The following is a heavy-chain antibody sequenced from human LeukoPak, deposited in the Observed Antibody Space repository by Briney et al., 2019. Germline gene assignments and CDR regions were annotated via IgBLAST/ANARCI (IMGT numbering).Heavy chain of an antibody. CDR2: IYYSGTT. CDR1: GGSISSSNYY. V-gene: IGHV4-31*03. CDR3: AREMDYYDTGGYYLQWFDP. D-gene: IGHD3-22*01. Sequence: SETLSLTCTVSGGSISSSNYYWGWIRQHPGKGLEWIGYIYYSGTTSYNPSLKSRVSISFDTSKNQFFLKLNSVTAADTAVYYCAREMDYYDTGGYYLQWFDPWGQGTLVTVSS. J-gene: IGHJ5*02.